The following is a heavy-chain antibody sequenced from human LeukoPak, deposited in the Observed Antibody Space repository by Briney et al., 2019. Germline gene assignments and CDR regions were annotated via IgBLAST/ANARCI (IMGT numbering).Heavy chain of an antibody. CDR3: ARDRYDSYPMDV. V-gene: IGHV4-4*02. Sequence: PSGTLSLTCAVSGGSISSSNWWSWVRQSPGKGLEWIGEIYHSGSTNYNPSLKSRATISVDTSKNQFSLNLSSVTAADTAVYYCARDRYDSYPMDVWGQGTTVTVSS. J-gene: IGHJ6*02. CDR2: IYHSGST. D-gene: IGHD3-3*01. CDR1: GGSISSSNW.